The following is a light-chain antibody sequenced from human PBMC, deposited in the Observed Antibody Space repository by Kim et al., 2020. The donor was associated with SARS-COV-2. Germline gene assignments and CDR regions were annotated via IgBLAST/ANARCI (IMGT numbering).Light chain of an antibody. Sequence: PAGTVTLTCGPSTGAVTSGHHPYWFQQKPGPAPRTLTYDPRNKHSWTPARLSASLLGGNAALTLSGALPEDEAEYYCLLYYNGYRIFGGGTQLTVL. J-gene: IGLJ2*01. CDR1: TGAVTSGHH. V-gene: IGLV7-46*01. CDR2: DPR. CDR3: LLYYNGYRI.